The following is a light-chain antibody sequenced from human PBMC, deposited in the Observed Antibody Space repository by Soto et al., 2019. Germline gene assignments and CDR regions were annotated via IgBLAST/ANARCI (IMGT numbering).Light chain of an antibody. CDR2: EAS. CDR1: HTISSC. J-gene: IGKJ1*01. Sequence: DIQMTQSPPTLSGSVGDRVTITCRASHTISSCLAWYQQKPGKAPKLLIYEASTLKSGVPSRFSGSGSGTEITLTISSLQPDDFATYYCQHYNSYSEAFGQGTKVDIK. V-gene: IGKV1-5*03. CDR3: QHYNSYSEA.